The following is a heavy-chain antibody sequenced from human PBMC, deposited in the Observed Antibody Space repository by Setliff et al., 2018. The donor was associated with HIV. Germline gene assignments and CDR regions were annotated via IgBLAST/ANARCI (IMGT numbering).Heavy chain of an antibody. J-gene: IGHJ4*02. CDR1: GFTFSSYT. Sequence: LRLSCAASGFTFSSYTMNWVHQAPGKGLEWVSSISSSSYYIYYADSVKGRFTISRDNAKNSLFLQMNSLRAEDTAVYYCASIELAAMVPVDYWGQGTLVTVSS. CDR2: ISSSSYYI. CDR3: ASIELAAMVPVDY. V-gene: IGHV3-21*01. D-gene: IGHD5-18*01.